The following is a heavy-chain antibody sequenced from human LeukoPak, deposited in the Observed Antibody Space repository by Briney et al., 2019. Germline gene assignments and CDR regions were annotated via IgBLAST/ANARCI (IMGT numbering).Heavy chain of an antibody. Sequence: GASVKVSCKASGGTFSSYAISWVRQAPGQGLEWMGRIIPILGIANYAQKFQGRVTITADKSTSTAYMELSSLRSEDTAVYYCARDAWPRGYFDYWGQGTLVTVSS. D-gene: IGHD5-24*01. V-gene: IGHV1-69*04. CDR3: ARDAWPRGYFDY. CDR1: GGTFSSYA. CDR2: IIPILGIA. J-gene: IGHJ4*02.